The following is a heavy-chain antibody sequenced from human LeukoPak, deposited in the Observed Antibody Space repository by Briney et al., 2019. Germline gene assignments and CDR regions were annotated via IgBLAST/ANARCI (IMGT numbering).Heavy chain of an antibody. CDR3: ARGGGGNFDY. CDR1: GFTFSSYS. J-gene: IGHJ4*02. CDR2: ISSGSSYI. Sequence: GGSLRLSCAASGFTFSSYSMNWVRQAPGKGLEWVSAISSGSSYIYYADAVKGRFTISRDNAKNSLYLQINSLRAEDTAVYYCARGGGGNFDYWGQGTLVTVSS. D-gene: IGHD1-1*01. V-gene: IGHV3-21*01.